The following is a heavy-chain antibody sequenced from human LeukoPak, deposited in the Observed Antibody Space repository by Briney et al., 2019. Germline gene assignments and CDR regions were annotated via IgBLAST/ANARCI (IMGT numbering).Heavy chain of an antibody. Sequence: SVKVSCKASGGTFSSYAISWVRQAPGQGLEWMGRIIPIFGTANYAQKFQGRVTITTDESTSTAYMELSSLRSEDTAVHYCASLAYCGGDCYQGFDYWGQGTLVTVSS. J-gene: IGHJ4*02. CDR1: GGTFSSYA. CDR2: IIPIFGTA. D-gene: IGHD2-21*02. CDR3: ASLAYCGGDCYQGFDY. V-gene: IGHV1-69*05.